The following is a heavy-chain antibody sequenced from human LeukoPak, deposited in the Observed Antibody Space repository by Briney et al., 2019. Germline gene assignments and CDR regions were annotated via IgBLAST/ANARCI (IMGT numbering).Heavy chain of an antibody. CDR1: GFTFSSYW. Sequence: GGSLGLSCAASGFTFSSYWMSWVRQAPGKGLEWVANIKQDGSEKYYVDSVKGRFTISRDNAKNSLYLQMNSLRAEDTAVYYCARELAVAGLYYFDYWGQGTLVTVSS. J-gene: IGHJ4*02. CDR2: IKQDGSEK. D-gene: IGHD6-19*01. V-gene: IGHV3-7*03. CDR3: ARELAVAGLYYFDY.